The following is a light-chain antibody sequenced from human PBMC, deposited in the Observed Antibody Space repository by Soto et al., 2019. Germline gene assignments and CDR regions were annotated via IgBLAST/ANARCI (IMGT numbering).Light chain of an antibody. Sequence: QCALTQPRSVSGSPGQSVTISCTGPTIEVESSNYVSWYQQHPGKSPKRMIYVVSDRPSGVPDRFSGSKSGSTSSLTISGLQAAEEADYYSCSYATTFYVFRSGTTATVL. CDR3: CSYATTFYV. CDR1: TIEVESSNY. V-gene: IGLV2-11*01. J-gene: IGLJ1*01. CDR2: VVS.